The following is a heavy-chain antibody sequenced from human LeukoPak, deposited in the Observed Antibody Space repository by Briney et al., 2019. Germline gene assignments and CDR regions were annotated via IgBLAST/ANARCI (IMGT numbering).Heavy chain of an antibody. Sequence: ASVKVSCKASGYTFTGYYMHWVRQAPGQGLEWRGWNNPNRGGTKYAQKLQGRVTMTRDTSISTAYMKLSRLRSDDTAVYYCARGIAVAAFFDYWGQGTLVTVSS. CDR1: GYTFTGYY. D-gene: IGHD6-19*01. V-gene: IGHV1-2*02. CDR3: ARGIAVAAFFDY. J-gene: IGHJ4*02. CDR2: NNPNRGGT.